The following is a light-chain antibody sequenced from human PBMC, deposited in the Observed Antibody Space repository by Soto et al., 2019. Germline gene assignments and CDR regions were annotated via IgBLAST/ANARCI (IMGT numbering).Light chain of an antibody. V-gene: IGKV3-20*01. CDR1: QTVTNTY. CDR3: QQYGTLPPT. J-gene: IGKJ4*01. CDR2: GAS. Sequence: EIVLTQSPGTLSLSPGERATLSCRASQTVTNTYLAWHQQKSGQAPNFLIYGASNRATGIPDRFSGSGSGTDFTLTISRLEPEDFAVYYCQQYGTLPPTFGGGTKVEI.